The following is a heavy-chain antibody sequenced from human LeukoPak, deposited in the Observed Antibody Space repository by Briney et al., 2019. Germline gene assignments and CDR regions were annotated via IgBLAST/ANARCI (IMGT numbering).Heavy chain of an antibody. CDR2: IYYSGAT. V-gene: IGHV4-59*08. CDR3: ARFGITVVRGGKYYFDY. CDR1: GVSISNYY. D-gene: IGHD3-10*01. Sequence: SGTLSLTCTVSGVSISNYYRSWIRQPPGKGLEWIGHIYYSGATKYNPSLKSRITISVDTSKNQFSLMLSSVTAADTAVYYCARFGITVVRGGKYYFDYWGQGTLVTVSS. J-gene: IGHJ4*02.